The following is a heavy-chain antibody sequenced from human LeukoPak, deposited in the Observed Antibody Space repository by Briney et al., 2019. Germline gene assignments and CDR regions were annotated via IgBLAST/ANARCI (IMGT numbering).Heavy chain of an antibody. Sequence: ASVKVSCKASGYTFTSYYMHWVRQAPGQGLEWMRIINPSGGSTSYAQKFQGRVTMTRDTSTSTVYMELSSLRSEDTAVYYCATQLWFGELFPDYWGQGTLVTVSS. CDR2: INPSGGST. CDR3: ATQLWFGELFPDY. D-gene: IGHD3-10*01. CDR1: GYTFTSYY. J-gene: IGHJ4*02. V-gene: IGHV1-46*01.